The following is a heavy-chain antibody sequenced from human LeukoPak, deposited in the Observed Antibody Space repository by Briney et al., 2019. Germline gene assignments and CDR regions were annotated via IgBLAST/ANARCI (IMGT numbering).Heavy chain of an antibody. CDR1: GYSISSDYY. J-gene: IGHJ5*02. D-gene: IGHD6-13*01. CDR2: IYHSGST. CDR3: ARGRSWYGGVWFDP. V-gene: IGHV4-38-2*02. Sequence: PSETLSLTCTVSGYSISSDYYWAWIRQPPGKGLEWIGSIYHSGSTYYNPSLKSRVTISVDTSKNQFSLKLSSVTAADTAVYYCARGRSWYGGVWFDPWGQGTLVTVSS.